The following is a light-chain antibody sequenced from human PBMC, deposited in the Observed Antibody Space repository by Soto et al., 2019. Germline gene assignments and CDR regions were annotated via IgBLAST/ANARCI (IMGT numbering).Light chain of an antibody. V-gene: IGLV1-40*01. CDR1: SSNIGAGYD. Sequence: QSVLTQPPSVSGAPGQRVTISCTGISSNIGAGYDVHWYQQLPGAAPTLLIYGNNNRPSGVPNRFSGSKSGTSASLAIAELQAEDEADYYCAAWDDSLRGHVFGTGTKVTVL. J-gene: IGLJ1*01. CDR2: GNN. CDR3: AAWDDSLRGHV.